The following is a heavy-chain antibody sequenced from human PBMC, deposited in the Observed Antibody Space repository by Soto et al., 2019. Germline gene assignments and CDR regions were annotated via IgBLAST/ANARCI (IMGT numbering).Heavy chain of an antibody. CDR1: GDSVSSNSAA. J-gene: IGHJ3*02. CDR3: ARGDIVVVPAASEEAFDI. Sequence: SQTLSLTCAISGDSVSSNSAAWNWIRQSPSRGLEWLGRTYYRSKWYNDYAVSVKSRITINPDTSKNQFSLQLNSVTPEDTAVDYCARGDIVVVPAASEEAFDIWGQGTMVTVSS. CDR2: TYYRSKWYN. V-gene: IGHV6-1*01. D-gene: IGHD2-2*01.